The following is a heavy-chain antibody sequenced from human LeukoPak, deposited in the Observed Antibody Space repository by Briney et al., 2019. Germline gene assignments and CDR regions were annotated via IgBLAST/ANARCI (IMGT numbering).Heavy chain of an antibody. Sequence: ASVTVSCKASGGTFSSYAISWVRQAPGQGLEWMGGIIPIFGTANYAQKFQGRVTITADESTSTAYMELSSLRSEDTAVYYCAINYYGSGSYYNHLDYWGQGTLVTVSS. CDR1: GGTFSSYA. V-gene: IGHV1-69*13. CDR2: IIPIFGTA. D-gene: IGHD3-10*01. J-gene: IGHJ4*02. CDR3: AINYYGSGSYYNHLDY.